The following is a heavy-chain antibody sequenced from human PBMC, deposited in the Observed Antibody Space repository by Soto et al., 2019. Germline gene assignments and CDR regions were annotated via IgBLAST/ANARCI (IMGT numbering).Heavy chain of an antibody. Sequence: EVQLLESGGGLAQPGRSLRLSCAASAFPFSSYAMSWVRQAPGKGLEWVSAVSGSGDSTYYADSVQGRLTISRDNSNNTLYLQMNSLRAEDTAVYYCAKGRASDCPGCTQDYWGQGTLVTVAS. V-gene: IGHV3-23*01. CDR1: AFPFSSYA. D-gene: IGHD2-21*02. CDR3: AKGRASDCPGCTQDY. J-gene: IGHJ4*02. CDR2: VSGSGDST.